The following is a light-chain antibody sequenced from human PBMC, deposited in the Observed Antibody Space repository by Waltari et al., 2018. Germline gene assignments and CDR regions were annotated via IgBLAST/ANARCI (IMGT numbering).Light chain of an antibody. CDR2: GAS. CDR3: QQNNDYATWT. Sequence: WLAWYPQKPGRAPKVLIFGASILDRGVPSRFSSSGSATKFTLTTSSLQPDDFATYYCQQNNDYATWTFGQGTKVAVK. V-gene: IGKV1-5*01. CDR1: W. J-gene: IGKJ1*01.